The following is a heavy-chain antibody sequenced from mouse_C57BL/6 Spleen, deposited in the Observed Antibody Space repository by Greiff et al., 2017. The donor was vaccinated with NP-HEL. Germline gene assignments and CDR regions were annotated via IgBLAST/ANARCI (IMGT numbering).Heavy chain of an antibody. CDR1: GYTFTDYY. Sequence: EVQLQQSGPELVKPGASVKISCKASGYTFTDYYMNWVKQSHGKSLEWIGDINPNNGGTSYNQKFKGKATLTVDKSSSTAYMELRSLTSEDSAVYYCAGQLTHYYAMDYWGQGTSVTVSS. CDR3: AGQLTHYYAMDY. D-gene: IGHD3-2*02. V-gene: IGHV1-26*01. J-gene: IGHJ4*01. CDR2: INPNNGGT.